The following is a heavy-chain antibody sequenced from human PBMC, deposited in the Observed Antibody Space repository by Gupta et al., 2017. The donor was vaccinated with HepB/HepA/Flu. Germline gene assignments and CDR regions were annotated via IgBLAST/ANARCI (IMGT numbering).Heavy chain of an antibody. CDR3: ARSERTTVTRPCDY. V-gene: IGHV1-69*04. CDR2: IIPIVGIP. D-gene: IGHD4-17*01. CDR1: GGTFNNYA. J-gene: IGHJ4*02. Sequence: QVQLVQSGAEVKKPGSSVKVSCKASGGTFNNYAISWVRQAPGQGLEWMGRIIPIVGIPNYAQKFQGRVTITADKSTSTAYMELTSLKSKDTAVYYCARSERTTVTRPCDYWGQGTLGTVSS.